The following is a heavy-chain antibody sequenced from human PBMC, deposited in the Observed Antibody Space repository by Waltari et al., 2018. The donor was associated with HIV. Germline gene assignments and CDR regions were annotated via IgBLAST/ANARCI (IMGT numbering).Heavy chain of an antibody. V-gene: IGHV3-21*01. CDR2: ISSSSSYI. CDR3: ARVDYYHSTKSRYFDS. D-gene: IGHD3-22*01. J-gene: IGHJ4*02. CDR1: GFTLSSYS. Sequence: EVQLVESGGGPVKPGGSLRLSCAASGFTLSSYSMNWVRQAPGKGLDGVSSISSSSSYIYYADSVKGRFTISRDNAKNSLYLQMNSLRAEDTAVYYCARVDYYHSTKSRYFDSWGQGTLVTVSS.